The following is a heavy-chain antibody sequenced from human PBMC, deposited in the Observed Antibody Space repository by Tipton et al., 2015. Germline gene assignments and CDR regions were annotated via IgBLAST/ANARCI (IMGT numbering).Heavy chain of an antibody. CDR2: DFYTGST. J-gene: IGHJ1*01. V-gene: IGHV4-59*01. Sequence: TLSLTCTVSGGSISSEYWSWIRQPPGKGLEWIGYDFYTGSTYYNPSLESRVTISVDTFENQFSLKLSSVTAADTAIYYCARGQDENSLGEYYTHWGQGTLVTVSS. D-gene: IGHD3-3*01. CDR1: GGSISSEY. CDR3: ARGQDENSLGEYYTH.